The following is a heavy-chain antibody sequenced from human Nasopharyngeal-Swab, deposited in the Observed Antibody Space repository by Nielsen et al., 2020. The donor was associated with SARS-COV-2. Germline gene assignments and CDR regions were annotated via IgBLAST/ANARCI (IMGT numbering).Heavy chain of an antibody. CDR1: GFSFSDYW. CDR2: IDLRGFAT. V-gene: IGHV3-74*01. CDR3: ARGSSDWNGLDY. Sequence: GGSLRLSCAASGFSFSDYWMHWVRQPPGQGLVGVSRIDLRGFATPYADSLKGRFTISRDNAKNTLYLQMNSLRVEDTAIYYCARGSSDWNGLDYWGQGTLVTVSS. J-gene: IGHJ4*02. D-gene: IGHD6-19*01.